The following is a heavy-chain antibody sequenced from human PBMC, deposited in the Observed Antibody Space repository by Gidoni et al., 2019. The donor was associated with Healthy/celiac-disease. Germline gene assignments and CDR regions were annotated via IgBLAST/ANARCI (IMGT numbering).Heavy chain of an antibody. J-gene: IGHJ3*02. D-gene: IGHD5-18*01. CDR3: AKDLGGRIQLWPDDAFDI. Sequence: EVQLLESGGGLVQPGGSLRLSCAASGFTFSSYAMSWVRQAPGKGLEWVSAISGSGGSTYYADSVKGRFTISRDNSKNTLYLQMNSLRAEDTAVYYCAKDLGGRIQLWPDDAFDIWGQGTMVTVSS. CDR1: GFTFSSYA. V-gene: IGHV3-23*01. CDR2: ISGSGGST.